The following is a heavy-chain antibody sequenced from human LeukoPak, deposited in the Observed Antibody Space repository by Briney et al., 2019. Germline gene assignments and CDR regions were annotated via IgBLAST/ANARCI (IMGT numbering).Heavy chain of an antibody. CDR1: GFTFSHYW. CDR2: IKQDGSEI. Sequence: PGGSLRLSCAASGFTFSHYWMSWVRQAPGKGLEWVANIKQDGSEIYHLDSVKGRFTIPRDNAKTSPYLQMNSLRAEDTAVYYCARDRTVTAGIDYWGQGTLVTVSS. J-gene: IGHJ4*02. CDR3: ARDRTVTAGIDY. D-gene: IGHD2-21*02. V-gene: IGHV3-7*01.